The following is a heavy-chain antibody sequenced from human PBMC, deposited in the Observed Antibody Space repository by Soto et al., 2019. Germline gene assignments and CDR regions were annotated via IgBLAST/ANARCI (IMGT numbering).Heavy chain of an antibody. CDR1: GGSISSYY. J-gene: IGHJ4*02. V-gene: IGHV4-59*01. Sequence: QVQLQESGPGLVKPSETLSLTCTVSGGSISSYYWSWIRQPPGKGLEWIGYIYYSGSTNYNPSLKSRVTISVDTSKNHFSLKLSSVTAADTAVYYCASGTAMVPYYFDYWGQGTLVTVSS. CDR3: ASGTAMVPYYFDY. CDR2: IYYSGST. D-gene: IGHD5-18*01.